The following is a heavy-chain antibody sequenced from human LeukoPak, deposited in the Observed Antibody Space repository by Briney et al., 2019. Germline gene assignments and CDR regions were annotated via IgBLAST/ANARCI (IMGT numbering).Heavy chain of an antibody. CDR1: GGSISSYY. V-gene: IGHV4-59*01. CDR3: ARGGVNWNYDY. D-gene: IGHD1-7*01. Sequence: PSETLSLTXSVSGGSISSYYWSWIRQPPGKGLEWIGYIYYSGSTKYNPSLKSRVTILLDTSKNQSSLKLSSVTAADTAVYYCARGGVNWNYDYWGQGTLVTVSS. CDR2: IYYSGST. J-gene: IGHJ4*02.